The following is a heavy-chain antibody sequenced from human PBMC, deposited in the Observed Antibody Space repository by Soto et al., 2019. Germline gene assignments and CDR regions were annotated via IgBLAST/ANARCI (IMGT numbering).Heavy chain of an antibody. J-gene: IGHJ4*02. CDR3: ARLQAAAGDNDLTFDY. CDR2: IHYNGNT. D-gene: IGHD6-13*01. Sequence: SETLCLRYTVSGVSISAYSGSWVRQPPGKGLEWIGNIHYNGNTKYNPSLKSRVSMSVDTSKNQFSLRLISVTAADTAMYYCARLQAAAGDNDLTFDYWGQGTLVTVSS. V-gene: IGHV4-59*01. CDR1: GVSISAYS.